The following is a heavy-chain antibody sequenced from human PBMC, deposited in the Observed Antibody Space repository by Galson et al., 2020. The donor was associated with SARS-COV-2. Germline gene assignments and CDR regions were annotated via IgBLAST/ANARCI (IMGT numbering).Heavy chain of an antibody. Sequence: QLGESLKISCAASGFTFSSYGMHWVRQAPGKGLEWVAVISYDGSNKYYADSVKGRFTISRDNSKNTLYLQLNSLRAEDTAFYYCARPRAGWDYYYYGMDVWGQGTTVTVSS. CDR2: ISYDGSNK. CDR1: GFTFSSYG. V-gene: IGHV3-30*19. CDR3: ARPRAGWDYYYYGMDV. D-gene: IGHD1-26*01. J-gene: IGHJ6*02.